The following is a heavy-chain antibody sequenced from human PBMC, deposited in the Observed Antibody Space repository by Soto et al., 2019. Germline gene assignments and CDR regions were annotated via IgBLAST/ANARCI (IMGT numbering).Heavy chain of an antibody. V-gene: IGHV1-69*06. D-gene: IGHD1-1*01. CDR1: GGTFSSYA. Sequence: EASVKVSCKASGGTFSSYAISWVRQAPGQGLEWMGGIIPIFGTANYAQKFQGRVTITADKSTRTAYMELSSLRSEDTAVYYCASTRGYYYYYYGMDVWGQGTTVTVSS. J-gene: IGHJ6*02. CDR2: IIPIFGTA. CDR3: ASTRGYYYYYYGMDV.